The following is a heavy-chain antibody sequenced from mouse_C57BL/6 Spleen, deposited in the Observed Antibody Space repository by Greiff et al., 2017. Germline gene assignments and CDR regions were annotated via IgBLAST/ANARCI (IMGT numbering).Heavy chain of an antibody. CDR2: INPSNGGT. Sequence: QVQLKQPGTELVKPGASVKLSCKASGYTFTSYWMHWVKQRPGQGLEWIGNINPSNGGTNYNEKFKSKATLTVDKSSSTAYMQLSSLTSEDSAVYYCARSHHYYGSSYDAMDYWGQGTSVTVSS. V-gene: IGHV1-53*01. CDR3: ARSHHYYGSSYDAMDY. D-gene: IGHD1-1*01. CDR1: GYTFTSYW. J-gene: IGHJ4*01.